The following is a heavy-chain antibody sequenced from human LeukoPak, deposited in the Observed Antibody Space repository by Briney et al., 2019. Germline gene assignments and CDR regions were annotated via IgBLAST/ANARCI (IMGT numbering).Heavy chain of an antibody. CDR1: GFTFSSYA. V-gene: IGHV3-7*03. CDR3: ARIGSETYHDAFDI. J-gene: IGHJ3*02. D-gene: IGHD3-10*01. Sequence: PGGSLRLSCAASGFTFSSYAMSWVRQAPGKGLEWVANIIQDGSQKYYVDSVKGRLSISRDNAKNSLYLQMNSLGAEDTAMYYCARIGSETYHDAFDIWGQGTMVTVFS. CDR2: IIQDGSQK.